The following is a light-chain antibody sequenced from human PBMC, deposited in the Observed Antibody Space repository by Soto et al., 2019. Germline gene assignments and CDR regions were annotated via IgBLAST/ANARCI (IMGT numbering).Light chain of an antibody. Sequence: QSALTQPASVSGSPGPSITISCTGTSRDVGGYNYVSWYQQHPGKAPELMIHDVSNRPSGVSNRFSGSKSGNTASLTISGLQAEDEAEYYCISYTSSSLYVFGTGT. CDR1: SRDVGGYNY. CDR2: DVS. CDR3: ISYTSSSLYV. J-gene: IGLJ1*01. V-gene: IGLV2-14*01.